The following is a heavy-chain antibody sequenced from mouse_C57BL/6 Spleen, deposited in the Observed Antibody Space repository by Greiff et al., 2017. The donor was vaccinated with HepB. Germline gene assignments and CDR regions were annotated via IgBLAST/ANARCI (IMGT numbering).Heavy chain of an antibody. CDR1: GYTFTSYD. CDR2: FYPRDGST. J-gene: IGHJ1*03. Sequence: QVQLQQSGPELVKPGASVKLSCKASGYTFTSYDINWVKQRPGQGLEWIGWFYPRDGSTKYNEKFKGKATLTVDTSSSTAYMELHSLTSEDSAVYFCARAITTVVATGYFDVWGTGTTVTVSS. D-gene: IGHD1-1*01. V-gene: IGHV1-85*01. CDR3: ARAITTVVATGYFDV.